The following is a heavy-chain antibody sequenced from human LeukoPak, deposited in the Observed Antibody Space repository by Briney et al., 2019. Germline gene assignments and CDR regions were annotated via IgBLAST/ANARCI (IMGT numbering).Heavy chain of an antibody. CDR2: IWYDGSNK. CDR1: GFTFSSYG. D-gene: IGHD3-22*01. J-gene: IGHJ4*02. CDR3: ARDDASDHYYDSSGYPLLDY. V-gene: IGHV3-33*01. Sequence: GGSLRLSCAASGFTFSSYGMHWVRQAPGKGLEWVAVIWYDGSNKYYADSVKGRFTISRDNSKNTLYLQMNSLRAEDTAVYYCARDDASDHYYDSSGYPLLDYWGQGTLVTVSS.